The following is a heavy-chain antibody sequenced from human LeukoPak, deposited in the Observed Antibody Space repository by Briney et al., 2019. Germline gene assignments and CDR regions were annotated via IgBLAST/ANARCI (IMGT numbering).Heavy chain of an antibody. D-gene: IGHD3-22*01. CDR1: GFTFSSYA. CDR2: ISSNGGST. J-gene: IGHJ3*02. CDR3: AKSPRFMIVPHDI. V-gene: IGHV3-64*01. Sequence: PGGSLRLSCAASGFTFSSYAMHWVRQAPGKGLEYVSAISSNGGSTYYANSVKGRFTISRDNSKNTLYLQMGSLRAEDTAVYYCAKSPRFMIVPHDIWGQGTMVTVSS.